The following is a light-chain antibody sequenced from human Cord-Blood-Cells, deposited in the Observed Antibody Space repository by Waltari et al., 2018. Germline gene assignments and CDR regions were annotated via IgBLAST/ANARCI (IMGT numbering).Light chain of an antibody. CDR1: SSYVGSYNL. V-gene: IGLV2-23*02. Sequence: QAALTQPASVSGSSGQSITISFNGTSSYVGSYNLVSWYQQPPGKATKLMIYEVSKRPSGVSNRFSGSKSGNTASLTISGLQAEDEADYYCCSYAGSVVFGGGTKLTVL. J-gene: IGLJ2*01. CDR2: EVS. CDR3: CSYAGSVV.